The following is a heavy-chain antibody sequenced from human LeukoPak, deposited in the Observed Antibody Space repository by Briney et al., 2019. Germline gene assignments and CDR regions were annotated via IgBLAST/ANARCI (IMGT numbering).Heavy chain of an antibody. Sequence: ASVKVSCKASGYTFTGYYIHWVRQAPGQGLEWMGWINPNSGGTNYAQKFQGRVTMTRDTSISTAYMELSRLRSDDTAVYYCARAGYSYGWVDYWGQGTLVTVSS. CDR2: INPNSGGT. CDR3: ARAGYSYGWVDY. V-gene: IGHV1-2*02. CDR1: GYTFTGYY. J-gene: IGHJ4*02. D-gene: IGHD5-18*01.